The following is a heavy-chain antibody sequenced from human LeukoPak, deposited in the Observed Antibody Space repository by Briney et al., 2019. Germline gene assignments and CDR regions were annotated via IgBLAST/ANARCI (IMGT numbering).Heavy chain of an antibody. CDR3: AKESRYYDFWSGRGGYFDY. J-gene: IGHJ4*02. Sequence: PSETLSLTRTISGGSISRSNYYWGWIRQPPGKGLEWIGSIYYSGSTYYNPSLKSRVTISVDTSKNQFSLKLSSVTAADTAVYYCAKESRYYDFWSGRGGYFDYWGQGTLVTVSS. V-gene: IGHV4-39*02. D-gene: IGHD3-3*01. CDR2: IYYSGST. CDR1: GGSISRSNYY.